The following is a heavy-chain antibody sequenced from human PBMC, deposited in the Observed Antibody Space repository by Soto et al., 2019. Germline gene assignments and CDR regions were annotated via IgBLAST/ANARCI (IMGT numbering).Heavy chain of an antibody. CDR1: GFTFSSYG. J-gene: IGHJ6*02. CDR3: AKDYKISYKVHYYYGMDV. CDR2: ISYDGSNK. V-gene: IGHV3-30*18. Sequence: PGGSLRLSCAASGFTFSSYGMHWVRQAPGKGLEWVAVISYDGSNKYYADSVKGRFTISRDNSKNTLYLQVNSLRAEDTAVYYCAKDYKISYKVHYYYGMDVWGQGTTVTVSS. D-gene: IGHD5-18*01.